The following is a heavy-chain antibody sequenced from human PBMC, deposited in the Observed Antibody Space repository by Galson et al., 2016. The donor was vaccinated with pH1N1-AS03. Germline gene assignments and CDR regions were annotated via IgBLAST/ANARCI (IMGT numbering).Heavy chain of an antibody. CDR1: GVTSSYYW. CDR2: INSDGSGT. D-gene: IGHD1/OR15-1a*01. J-gene: IGHJ3*02. V-gene: IGHV3-74*03. CDR3: SRDPRTAFDI. Sequence: SLRLSCAASGVTSSYYWMHWVRQAPGKGLVWVSGINSDGSGTMYADSVKGRFTISRDNAKNTLYLQMNSLRAEDTAIYYCSRDPRTAFDIWGQGTTVTVSS.